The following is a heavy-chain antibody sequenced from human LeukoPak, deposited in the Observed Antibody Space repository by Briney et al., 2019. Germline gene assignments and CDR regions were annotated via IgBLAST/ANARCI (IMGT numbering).Heavy chain of an antibody. CDR3: ARAPAWNDAVLDY. CDR2: IILIFGTA. V-gene: IGHV1-69*13. CDR1: GGTFSSYA. J-gene: IGHJ4*02. Sequence: GASVKVSCKASGGTFSSYAISWVRQAPGQGLEWMGGIILIFGTANYAQKFQGRVTITADESTSTAYMELSSLRSEDTAVYYCARAPAWNDAVLDYWGQGTLVTVSS. D-gene: IGHD1-1*01.